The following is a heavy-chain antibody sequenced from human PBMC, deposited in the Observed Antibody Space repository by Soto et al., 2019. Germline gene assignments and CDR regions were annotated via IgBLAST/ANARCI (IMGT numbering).Heavy chain of an antibody. CDR3: TTDPVTMIVVVPSSG. CDR1: GFTFSNAW. CDR2: IKSKTDGGTT. Sequence: GALRLSCAASGFTFSNAWMNWVRQAPGKGLEWVGRIKSKTDGGTTDYAAPVKGRFTISRDDSKNTLYLQMNSLKTEDTAVYYCTTDPVTMIVVVPSSGWGQGTLVTVSS. J-gene: IGHJ4*02. V-gene: IGHV3-15*07. D-gene: IGHD3-22*01.